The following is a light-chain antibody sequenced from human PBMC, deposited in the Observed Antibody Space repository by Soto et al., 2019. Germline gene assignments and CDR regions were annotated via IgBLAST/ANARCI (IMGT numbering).Light chain of an antibody. CDR2: TNN. CDR1: SSNIGSNT. Sequence: QSVLPQPPSASGTPGQRVTISCSGSSSNIGSNTVNWYQQLPGTAPKLLIYTNNQRPSGVPDRFSGSKSDTSASLAISGLQSEDEADYYCAAWDDSLNGLVFGGGTKVTVL. J-gene: IGLJ3*02. V-gene: IGLV1-44*01. CDR3: AAWDDSLNGLV.